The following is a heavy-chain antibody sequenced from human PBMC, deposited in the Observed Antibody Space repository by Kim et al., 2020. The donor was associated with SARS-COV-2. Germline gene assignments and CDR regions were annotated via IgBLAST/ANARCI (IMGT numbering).Heavy chain of an antibody. CDR1: GGSFSGYY. D-gene: IGHD3-10*01. V-gene: IGHV4-34*01. CDR2: INHSGST. J-gene: IGHJ4*02. Sequence: SETLSLTCAVYGGSFSGYYWSWIRQPPGKGLEWIGEINHSGSTNYNPSLKSRVTISVDTSKNQFSLKLSSVTAADTAVYYCARGKAYYGSGSYYNYYFDYWGQGTLVTVSS. CDR3: ARGKAYYGSGSYYNYYFDY.